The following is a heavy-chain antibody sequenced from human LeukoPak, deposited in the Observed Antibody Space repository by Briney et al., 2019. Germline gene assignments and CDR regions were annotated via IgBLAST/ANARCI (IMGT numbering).Heavy chain of an antibody. J-gene: IGHJ4*02. V-gene: IGHV4-4*07. CDR2: IYSSGST. D-gene: IGHD2-15*01. Sequence: SETLSLTCTVSGGSFNNYYWNWIRQPAGKGLEWIGRIYSSGSTDYNPSLKSRVTMSVDTSKNQFSLNLTSVTAADSAVYYCARARGRLLLIDYWGQGTLVTVSP. CDR1: GGSFNNYY. CDR3: ARARGRLLLIDY.